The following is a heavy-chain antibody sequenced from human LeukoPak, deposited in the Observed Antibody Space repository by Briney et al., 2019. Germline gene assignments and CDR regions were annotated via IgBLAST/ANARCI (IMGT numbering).Heavy chain of an antibody. CDR1: GYTFTNYA. V-gene: IGHV1-18*01. Sequence: ASVKVSCKASGYTFTNYAINWGRQAPGQGLEWMGWISPYNGDTNYAQKLQGRVTMTTDTSTSTAYMELRSLRSDDTAVYYCARDYYGSGSYLLIYYYGMDVWGQGTTVTVSS. J-gene: IGHJ6*02. CDR3: ARDYYGSGSYLLIYYYGMDV. CDR2: ISPYNGDT. D-gene: IGHD3-10*01.